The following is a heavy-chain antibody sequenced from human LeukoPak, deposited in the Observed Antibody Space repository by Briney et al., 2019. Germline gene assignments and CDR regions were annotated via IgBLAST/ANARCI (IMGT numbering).Heavy chain of an antibody. CDR1: GDTFSSYA. CDR3: ARSAGPPTPFDY. CDR2: IIPIFGTA. V-gene: IGHV1-69*13. J-gene: IGHJ4*02. Sequence: SVKVSCKASGDTFSSYAISWVRQAPGQGLEWMGGIIPIFGTANYAQKFQGRVTITADESTSTAYMELSSLRSEDTAVYYCARSAGPPTPFDYWGQGTLVTVSS.